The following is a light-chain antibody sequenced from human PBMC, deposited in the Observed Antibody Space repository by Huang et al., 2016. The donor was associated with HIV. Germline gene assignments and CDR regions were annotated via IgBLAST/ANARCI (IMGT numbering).Light chain of an antibody. V-gene: IGKV3-20*01. J-gene: IGKJ1*01. Sequence: EIMLTQSPGTLSLSPGERTTLSCRASQSVSSNYLAWYQQKPGQAPRLLIYGASSRATGIPDMFSGSGSGTDFTLTISRLEPEDFAVYFCQQYVTSPWTFGQGTKVEIK. CDR1: QSVSSNY. CDR2: GAS. CDR3: QQYVTSPWT.